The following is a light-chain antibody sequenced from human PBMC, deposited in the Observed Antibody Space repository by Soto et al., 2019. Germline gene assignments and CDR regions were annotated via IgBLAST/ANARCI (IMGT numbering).Light chain of an antibody. CDR2: EVS. J-gene: IGLJ1*01. V-gene: IGLV2-8*01. CDR3: SSYAGSNNNYV. Sequence: QSALTQPPSASGSPGRSVTISCTGTSSDVGGYNYVSWYQQHPGKAPKLMIYEVSKRPSGVPDRFSGSKSGNTASLTVSGLQAEDEADYYCSSYAGSNNNYVFGTGTKVTVL. CDR1: SSDVGGYNY.